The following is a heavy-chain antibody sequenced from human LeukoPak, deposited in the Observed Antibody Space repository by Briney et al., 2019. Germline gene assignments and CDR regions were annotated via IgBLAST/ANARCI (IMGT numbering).Heavy chain of an antibody. Sequence: PGGSLRLSCAASGFTFSSYAMSWVRQAPGKGLEWVSAISGSGGSTYYADSVKGRFTISRDNSKSTLYLQMNSLRAEDTAVYYCANLGYCSGGSCSNYWGQGTLVTVSS. CDR1: GFTFSSYA. CDR2: ISGSGGST. V-gene: IGHV3-23*01. J-gene: IGHJ4*02. CDR3: ANLGYCSGGSCSNY. D-gene: IGHD2-15*01.